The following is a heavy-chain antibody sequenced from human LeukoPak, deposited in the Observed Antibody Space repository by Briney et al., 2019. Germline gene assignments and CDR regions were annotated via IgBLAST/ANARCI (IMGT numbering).Heavy chain of an antibody. J-gene: IGHJ5*02. CDR3: ARGRSYDFWSGYYTDHNWFDP. D-gene: IGHD3-3*01. V-gene: IGHV1-8*03. Sequence: ASVKVSCKASVYTFTSYDINWVRQATGQGLEWRGWMNPNSGNTGYAQKFQGRVTITRNTSISTAYMELSSLRSEDTAVYYCARGRSYDFWSGYYTDHNWFDPWGQGTLVTVSS. CDR1: VYTFTSYD. CDR2: MNPNSGNT.